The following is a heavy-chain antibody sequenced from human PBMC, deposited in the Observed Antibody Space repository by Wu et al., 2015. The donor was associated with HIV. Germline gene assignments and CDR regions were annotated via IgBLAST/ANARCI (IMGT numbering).Heavy chain of an antibody. V-gene: IGHV4-38-2*02. CDR1: GYSISSSYY. CDR3: ARDRSGGTFYEAPDTFDI. J-gene: IGHJ3*02. Sequence: QVQLQESGPGLVKPSETLSLTCSVSGYSISSSYYWGWIRQPPGKGLEWIGTIYHNGNTKYNPSLGSRVTISVDASQNQFSLKLTSVTAADTATYYCARDRSGGTFYEAPDTFDIWGQGTMVIVSS. CDR2: IYHNGNT. D-gene: IGHD5/OR15-5a*01.